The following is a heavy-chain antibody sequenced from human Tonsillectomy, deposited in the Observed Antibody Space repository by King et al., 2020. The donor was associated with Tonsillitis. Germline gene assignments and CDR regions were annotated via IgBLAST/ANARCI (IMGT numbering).Heavy chain of an antibody. CDR3: AKGWAATQCYFDY. Sequence: VQLVESGGGLIQPGRSLRLSCAASGFTFDDYAMHWVRQAPGKGLEWVSGINWNGNDIGYADSVKGRFTISRDNAKNSLYLQMNSLRAEDTALYYCAKGWAATQCYFDYWGQGTLVTVSS. V-gene: IGHV3-9*01. J-gene: IGHJ4*02. D-gene: IGHD6-25*01. CDR2: INWNGNDI. CDR1: GFTFDDYA.